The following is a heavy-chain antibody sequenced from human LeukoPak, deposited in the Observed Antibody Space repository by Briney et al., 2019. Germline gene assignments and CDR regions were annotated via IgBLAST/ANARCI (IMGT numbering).Heavy chain of an antibody. V-gene: IGHV3-33*01. CDR2: IWYDGSNK. CDR1: GFTFSRYG. J-gene: IGHJ4*02. Sequence: GRSLRLSCAASGFTFSRYGMHWVRQAPGKGLEWVAVIWYDGSNKYYADSVKGRFTISRDNSKNTLYLQMNSLRAEDTAVYYCARAGRGYPIDYWGQGTLVTVSS. CDR3: ARAGRGYPIDY. D-gene: IGHD5-12*01.